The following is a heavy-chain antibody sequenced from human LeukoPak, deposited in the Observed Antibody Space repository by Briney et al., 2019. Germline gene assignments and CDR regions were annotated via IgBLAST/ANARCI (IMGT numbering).Heavy chain of an antibody. V-gene: IGHV1-8*01. Sequence: GASVKVSCKASGYTFTSYDINWVRQAPGQGLEWMGWMNPNSGNTGYAQKFQGRVTMTRNTSISTAYMELSSLRSEDTAVYYCARPGAQYYYYYYMDVWGKGTTVTASS. J-gene: IGHJ6*03. CDR2: MNPNSGNT. D-gene: IGHD4/OR15-4a*01. CDR1: GYTFTSYD. CDR3: ARPGAQYYYYYYMDV.